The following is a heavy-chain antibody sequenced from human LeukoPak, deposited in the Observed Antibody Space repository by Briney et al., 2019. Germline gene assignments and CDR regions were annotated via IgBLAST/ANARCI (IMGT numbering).Heavy chain of an antibody. J-gene: IGHJ4*02. CDR1: GYRFTSYW. CDR2: IDPSDSYT. V-gene: IGHV5-10-1*01. Sequence: GESLRISFKGSGYRFTSYWISWVRPMPGKGLEWMGRIDPSDSYTNYSPSFQGHVTISADKSISTAYLQWSSLKASDTAMYYCARAYYGSGSYYFDYWGQGTLVTVSS. D-gene: IGHD3-10*01. CDR3: ARAYYGSGSYYFDY.